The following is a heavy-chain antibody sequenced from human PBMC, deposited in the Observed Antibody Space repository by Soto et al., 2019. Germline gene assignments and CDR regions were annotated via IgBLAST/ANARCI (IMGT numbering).Heavy chain of an antibody. D-gene: IGHD3-16*01. CDR2: IYYSGYT. CDR1: GCSISSRRYY. CDR3: ARHNGPLYVGYYYDMDV. Sequence: TSETLSLTCTVPGCSISSRRYYWGWIRQPPGKGLEWIGSIYYSGYTYYNPSLKSRVTISVDTSKNQFSLKLSSVTAADTAVYYCARHNGPLYVGYYYDMDVWGQGTTVT. J-gene: IGHJ6*02. V-gene: IGHV4-39*01.